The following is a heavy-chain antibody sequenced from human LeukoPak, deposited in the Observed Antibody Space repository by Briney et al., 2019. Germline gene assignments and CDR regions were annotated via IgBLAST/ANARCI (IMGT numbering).Heavy chain of an antibody. CDR1: GFTFSNYW. CDR2: INTDGSTT. D-gene: IGHD3-3*01. Sequence: GGSLRLSCAASGFTFSNYWMHWVRQAPGKGLLWVSRINTDGSTTTYADSVKGRFTISRDNAMNTLYLEMNSLSAEDTAVYCCARASPMAVFGTGDTWGQGTLVTVSS. V-gene: IGHV3-74*01. J-gene: IGHJ5*02. CDR3: ARASPMAVFGTGDT.